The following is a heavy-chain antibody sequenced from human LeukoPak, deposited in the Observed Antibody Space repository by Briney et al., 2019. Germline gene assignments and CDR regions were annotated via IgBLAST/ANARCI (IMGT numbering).Heavy chain of an antibody. J-gene: IGHJ4*02. CDR1: GFIFNNYA. D-gene: IGHD5-24*01. CDR2: ISGRDGST. Sequence: PGGSLRLSCAGSGFIFNNYAMHWVRQPPGKGLEWVSGISGRDGSTYSANSVKGRFTISRDNAKNSLYLQMNSLRAEDTAIYYCTRVGYIDEGIDYWGQGTLVTVSS. V-gene: IGHV3-23*01. CDR3: TRVGYIDEGIDY.